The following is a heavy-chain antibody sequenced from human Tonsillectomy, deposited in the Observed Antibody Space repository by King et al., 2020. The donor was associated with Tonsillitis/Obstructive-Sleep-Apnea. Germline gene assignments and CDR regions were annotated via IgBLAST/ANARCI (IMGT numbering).Heavy chain of an antibody. CDR1: GGSIISSSYY. CDR3: AGQARNWFDP. V-gene: IGHV4-39*01. J-gene: IGHJ5*02. Sequence: LQLQESGPGLVKPSETLSLTCTVSGGSIISSSYYCVWIRQPPGKGLEGIGSIYYNGNTYSNPSLKSRVTISLDTSKNQFSLKLNSVTAADTAVYYCAGQARNWFDPWGQGTLVTVSS. CDR2: IYYNGNT.